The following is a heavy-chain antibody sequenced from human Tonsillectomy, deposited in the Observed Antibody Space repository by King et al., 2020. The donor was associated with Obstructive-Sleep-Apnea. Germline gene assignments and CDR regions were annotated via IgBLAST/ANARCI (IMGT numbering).Heavy chain of an antibody. CDR1: GFTFSSFG. CDR2: IRSVGSYY. J-gene: IGHJ4*02. V-gene: IGHV3-30*02. Sequence: VQLVESGGGVVQPGGALRLSCAASGFTFSSFGMHWVRQTSGKVREWVAFIRSVGSYYYCAESFKGRVTIARENSKNMLYLQMNSLGVEDTAVYYCAKDGIPYYYGNGYDFEYWGQGTLVTVSS. CDR3: AKDGIPYYYGNGYDFEY. D-gene: IGHD3-10*01.